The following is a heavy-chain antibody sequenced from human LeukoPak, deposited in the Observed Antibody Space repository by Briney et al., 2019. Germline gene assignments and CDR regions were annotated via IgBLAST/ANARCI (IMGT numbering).Heavy chain of an antibody. J-gene: IGHJ4*02. D-gene: IGHD2-2*01. CDR3: AREGLLGYCSSTSCHRTVYFDY. Sequence: GGSLRLSCAASGFTFSSYAMHWVRQAPGKGLEYVSAISSNGGSTYYANSVKGRFTISRDNAKNSLYLQMNSLRAEDTAVYYCAREGLLGYCSSTSCHRTVYFDYWGQGTLVTVSS. CDR1: GFTFSSYA. V-gene: IGHV3-64*01. CDR2: ISSNGGST.